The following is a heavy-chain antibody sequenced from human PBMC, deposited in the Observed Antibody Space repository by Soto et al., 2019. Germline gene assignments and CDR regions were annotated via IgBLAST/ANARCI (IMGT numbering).Heavy chain of an antibody. J-gene: IGHJ4*02. CDR2: IYPGDSDT. CDR1: GYSFISHW. V-gene: IGHV5-51*01. CDR3: TRSLPTPDF. Sequence: GESLKISCKGSGYSFISHWIGWVRQMPGKGLEWMGIIYPGDSDTRYSPSFEGQVTITADKTTTTAYLQWSSLKASDTVMYYCTRSLPTPDFWGQGTLVTVSS.